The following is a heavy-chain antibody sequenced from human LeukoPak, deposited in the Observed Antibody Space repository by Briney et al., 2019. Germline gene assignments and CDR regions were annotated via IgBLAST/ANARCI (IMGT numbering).Heavy chain of an antibody. V-gene: IGHV4-31*03. CDR2: IYYSGST. CDR1: GDSISSGGYF. J-gene: IGHJ5*02. D-gene: IGHD3-22*01. Sequence: SQTLSLTCTVSGDSISSGGYFWSWIRQHPGKGLEWIGYIYYSGSTNYNPSLKSRVTISVDTSKNQFSLKLSSVTAADTAVYYCAREKAGYYDSSGYYSPWGQGTLVTVSS. CDR3: AREKAGYYDSSGYYSP.